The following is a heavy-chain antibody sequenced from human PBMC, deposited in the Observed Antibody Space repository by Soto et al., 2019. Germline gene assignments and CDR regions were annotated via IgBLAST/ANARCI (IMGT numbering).Heavy chain of an antibody. V-gene: IGHV3-11*05. CDR3: ARDPPYYDSSGSDY. CDR2: ISSSSSYT. D-gene: IGHD3-22*01. Sequence: QVQLVESGGGLVKPGGSLRLSCAASGFTFSDYYMSWIRQAPGKGLEWVSYISSSSSYTNYADSVKGRFTISRDNAKNSLYLQMNSLRAEDTAVNYCARDPPYYDSSGSDYWGQGTLVTVSS. J-gene: IGHJ4*02. CDR1: GFTFSDYY.